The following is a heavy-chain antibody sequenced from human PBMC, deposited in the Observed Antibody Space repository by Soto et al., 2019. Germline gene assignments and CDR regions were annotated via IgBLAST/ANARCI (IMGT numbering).Heavy chain of an antibody. CDR3: ARDISGYSYGYGY. CDR2: IWYDGSNK. CDR1: GFTFSSYG. D-gene: IGHD5-18*01. V-gene: IGHV3-33*01. Sequence: RGSLRLSCAASGFTFSSYGMHWVRQAPGKGLEWVAIIWYDGSNKYYADSVKGRFTISRDNFKNTLYLQMNSLRAEDTAVYYCARDISGYSYGYGYWGQGTLVTVSS. J-gene: IGHJ4*02.